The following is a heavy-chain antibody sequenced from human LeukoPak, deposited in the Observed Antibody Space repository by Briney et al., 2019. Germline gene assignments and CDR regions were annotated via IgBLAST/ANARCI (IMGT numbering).Heavy chain of an antibody. J-gene: IGHJ4*02. V-gene: IGHV3-9*01. CDR3: AKQTEDYSDSSYGYYFDY. Sequence: GRSLRLSCAASGFTFDDYAMHWVRQVPGKGLEWVSGISWNSGSIGYADPVKGRFTISRDNAKNSLYLQMNSLRAEDTALYYCAKQTEDYSDSSYGYYFDYWGQGTLVTVSS. CDR2: ISWNSGSI. CDR1: GFTFDDYA. D-gene: IGHD3-22*01.